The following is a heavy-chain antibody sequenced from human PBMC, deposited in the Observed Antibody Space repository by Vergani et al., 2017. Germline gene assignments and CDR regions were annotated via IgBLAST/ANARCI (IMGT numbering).Heavy chain of an antibody. J-gene: IGHJ3*02. CDR2: ISGSSSSI. CDR1: GFTFSNFG. Sequence: EVQLVESGGGLVQPGGSLRLSCAASGFTFSNFGMSWVRQAPGKGLEWVSYISGSSSSIYYADSVKGRFTISRDNAKNSLYLQMNSLRVEDTAVYYCARVTATYAFDIWGQGTMVTVSS. D-gene: IGHD4-23*01. CDR3: ARVTATYAFDI. V-gene: IGHV3-48*04.